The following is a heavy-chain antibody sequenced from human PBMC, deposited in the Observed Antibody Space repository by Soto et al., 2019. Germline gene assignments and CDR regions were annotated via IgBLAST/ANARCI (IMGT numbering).Heavy chain of an antibody. Sequence: SETLSLTCTVSGGSISSYYWSWIRQPPGKGLEWIGYIYYSESTNYNPSLKSRVTISVDTSKNQFSLKLSSVTAADTAVYYCARLGQSYGSGSYSRDYWGQGTLVTVSS. CDR3: ARLGQSYGSGSYSRDY. V-gene: IGHV4-59*08. D-gene: IGHD3-10*01. CDR2: IYYSEST. J-gene: IGHJ4*02. CDR1: GGSISSYY.